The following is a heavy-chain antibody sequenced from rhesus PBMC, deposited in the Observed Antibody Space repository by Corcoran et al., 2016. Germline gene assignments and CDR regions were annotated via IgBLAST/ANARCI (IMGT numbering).Heavy chain of an antibody. J-gene: IGHJ4*01. Sequence: EVQLVESGGGLAKPGGSLRLSWAACGFSVSYYSMRWVRQAPGKGLEWISVINSAGGSIYYADSVKGRFTIARENAKNTLYLQMDSLRAEDTAVYYCAKDPGIQRVQFLGIDYWGQGVLVTVSS. CDR2: INSAGGSI. CDR1: GFSVSYYS. V-gene: IGHV3S18*01. D-gene: IGHD5-42*01. CDR3: AKDPGIQRVQFLGIDY.